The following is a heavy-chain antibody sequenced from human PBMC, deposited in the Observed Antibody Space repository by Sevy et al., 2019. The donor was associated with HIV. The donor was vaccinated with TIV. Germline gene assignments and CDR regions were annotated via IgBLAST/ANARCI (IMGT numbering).Heavy chain of an antibody. D-gene: IGHD2-15*01. CDR3: ARGPQSCNSVSCYSALS. Sequence: SETLSLTCTVSGGPISDYYWTWIRQPAGKGLEWLGRIYISGSTEYNPSLKSRVSMSLDTSKNTFSLKLTSMTAADTAVYYCARGPQSCNSVSCYSALSWGQGILVTVSS. CDR1: GGPISDYY. V-gene: IGHV4-4*07. CDR2: IYISGST. J-gene: IGHJ4*02.